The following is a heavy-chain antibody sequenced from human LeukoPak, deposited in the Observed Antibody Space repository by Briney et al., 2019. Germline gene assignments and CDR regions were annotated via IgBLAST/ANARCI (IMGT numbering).Heavy chain of an antibody. D-gene: IGHD3-3*01. Sequence: GGSLRLSCATSGFIFSRYWMAWVRQAPGKGLEWVANIRGDSGEYFYADSVKGRFTISRDNAKNSLYLHMNSLRPDDTAVYYCPRDPFGVVIEGYWGQGTLVTVSS. CDR1: GFIFSRYW. J-gene: IGHJ4*02. CDR2: IRGDSGEY. V-gene: IGHV3-7*01. CDR3: PRDPFGVVIEGY.